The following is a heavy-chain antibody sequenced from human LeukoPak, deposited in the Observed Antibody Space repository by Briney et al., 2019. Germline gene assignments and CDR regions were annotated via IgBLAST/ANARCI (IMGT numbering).Heavy chain of an antibody. CDR1: GFTFGSYA. D-gene: IGHD3-10*01. J-gene: IGHJ4*02. CDR2: VSGSGGRT. V-gene: IGHV3-23*01. Sequence: HAGGSLRLSCAASGFTFGSYAMNWVRQAPGKGLEWVSTVSGSGGRTYYADSVKGRFTISRDNSKNTLYMQMNSLRVEDTAVYYCAKDPNYYGSGSYFDYWGQGTLVTVSS. CDR3: AKDPNYYGSGSYFDY.